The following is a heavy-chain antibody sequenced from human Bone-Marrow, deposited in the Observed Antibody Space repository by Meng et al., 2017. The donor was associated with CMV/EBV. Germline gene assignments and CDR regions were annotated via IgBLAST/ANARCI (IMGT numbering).Heavy chain of an antibody. J-gene: IGHJ5*02. CDR2: IYYSGST. CDR3: ARGGWFDP. V-gene: IGHV4-39*07. CDR1: GGSISSSSYY. Sequence: HRQLPEAGPGLLKPSGTLSLTCTVSGGSISSSSYYWGWIRQPPGKGLEWIGSIYYSGSTYYNPSLKSRVTISVDTSKNQFSLKLSSVTAADTAVYYCARGGWFDPWGQGTLVTVSS.